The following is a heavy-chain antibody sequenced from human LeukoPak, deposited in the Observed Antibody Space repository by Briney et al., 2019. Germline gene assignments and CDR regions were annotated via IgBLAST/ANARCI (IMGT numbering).Heavy chain of an antibody. D-gene: IGHD1-26*01. CDR2: INPNSGGT. CDR3: ARGGGSYFFCDH. J-gene: IGHJ4*02. CDR1: GYTFTGYY. Sequence: ATVKVSCKASGYTFTGYYMHWVRQAPGQGLEWMGWINPNSGGTNYAQKFQGWVTMTRDTSISTAYMELSRLRSDDTAVYYCARGGGSYFFCDHWGQGTLVTVSS. V-gene: IGHV1-2*04.